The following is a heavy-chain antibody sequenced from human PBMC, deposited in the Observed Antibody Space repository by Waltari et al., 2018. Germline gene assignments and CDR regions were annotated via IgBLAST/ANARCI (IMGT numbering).Heavy chain of an antibody. CDR3: ARDRGGKWELRFGNY. Sequence: QVQLVQSGAEVKKPGASVKVSCKASGYTFTSYDINWVRQATGQGLEWMGWMNPNSGNTNYARKLQGRVTMTTDTSTSTAYMELRSLRSDDTAVYYCARDRGGKWELRFGNYWGQGTLVTVSS. CDR1: GYTFTSYD. V-gene: IGHV1-8*01. CDR2: MNPNSGNT. J-gene: IGHJ4*02. D-gene: IGHD1-26*01.